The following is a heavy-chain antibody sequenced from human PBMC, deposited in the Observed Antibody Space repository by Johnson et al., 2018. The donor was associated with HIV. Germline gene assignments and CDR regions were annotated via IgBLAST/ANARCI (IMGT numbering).Heavy chain of an antibody. Sequence: EKLVESGGGLVKPGGSLRLSCAASGFTFSNAWMNWVRQAPGKGLEWVGRIKRKTDGGTTDYAAPVKGRFTISRDDSRNTLYLQMNSLRAEDTAVYYCARDRGIAARPFRYAFDIWGQGTMVTVSS. CDR2: IKRKTDGGTT. V-gene: IGHV3-15*01. D-gene: IGHD6-6*01. CDR1: GFTFSNAW. CDR3: ARDRGIAARPFRYAFDI. J-gene: IGHJ3*02.